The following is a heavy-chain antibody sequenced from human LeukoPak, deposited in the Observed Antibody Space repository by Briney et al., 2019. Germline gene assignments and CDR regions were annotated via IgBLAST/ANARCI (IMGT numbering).Heavy chain of an antibody. CDR1: GYTFTGYY. V-gene: IGHV1-2*02. CDR2: INPNSGGT. Sequence: ASVKVSCKASGYTFTGYYMHWVRQAPGQGLEWMGWINPNSGGTNYAQKFQGRVTMTRDTSISTAYMELRSLRSDDTAVYYCARGSRYIAAAGTFDYWGQGTLVTVSS. CDR3: ARGSRYIAAAGTFDY. D-gene: IGHD6-13*01. J-gene: IGHJ4*02.